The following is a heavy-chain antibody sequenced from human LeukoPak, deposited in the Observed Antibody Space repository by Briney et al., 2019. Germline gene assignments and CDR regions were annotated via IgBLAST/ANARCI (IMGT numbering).Heavy chain of an antibody. CDR2: ITSSSSTI. J-gene: IGHJ4*02. D-gene: IGHD5-12*01. CDR3: ARDRPESGYDNDY. V-gene: IGHV3-48*04. CDR1: GFTFSSYS. Sequence: PGGSLRLSCAASGFTFSSYSMNWVRQPPWRGLEWLSYITSSSSTIFYADSVKGRFTISRDNAKNSLYLQMNSLRAEDTAVYYCARDRPESGYDNDYWGQGTLVTVSS.